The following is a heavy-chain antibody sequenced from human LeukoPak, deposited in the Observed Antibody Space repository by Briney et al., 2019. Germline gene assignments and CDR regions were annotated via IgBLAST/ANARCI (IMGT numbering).Heavy chain of an antibody. Sequence: GGSLRLSCAASGFTFSSYAMSWVRQAPGKGLEWASAISGSGGSTYYADSVKGRFTISRDNSKNTLYLQMNSLRAEDTAVYYCAKPTYYDFWSGYLWWGQGTLITVSS. CDR2: ISGSGGST. D-gene: IGHD3-3*01. CDR1: GFTFSSYA. J-gene: IGHJ4*02. CDR3: AKPTYYDFWSGYLW. V-gene: IGHV3-23*01.